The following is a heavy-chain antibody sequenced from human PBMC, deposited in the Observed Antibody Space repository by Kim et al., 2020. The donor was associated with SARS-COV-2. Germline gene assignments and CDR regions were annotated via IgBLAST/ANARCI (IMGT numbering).Heavy chain of an antibody. J-gene: IGHJ6*02. D-gene: IGHD6-13*01. V-gene: IGHV3-9*01. CDR2: ISWNSSSI. CDR1: GFTFDDYA. Sequence: GGSLRLSCAASGFTFDDYAMHWVRQAPGKGLEWVSGISWNSSSIDYADSVKGRFTISRDNAKNSLYLQMNRLRAEDTALYYCAKASHIAGYGMDGWGQGTTVTVSS. CDR3: AKASHIAGYGMDG.